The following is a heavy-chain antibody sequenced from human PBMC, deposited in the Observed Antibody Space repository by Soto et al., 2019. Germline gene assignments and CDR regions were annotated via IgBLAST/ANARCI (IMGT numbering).Heavy chain of an antibody. CDR2: VKSKNDGGTT. V-gene: IGHV3-15*07. CDR1: GFTFSNAW. J-gene: IGHJ4*01. CDR3: TTDTAAATVAFRFDY. Sequence: GGSLRLSCAASGFTFSNAWINWVRQAPGKGLEWVGRVKSKNDGGTTDFAAPVKGRFAISRDDSKNMVYLEMNSLQTEDTAMYYCTTDTAAATVAFRFDYWGHGTLVTVSS. D-gene: IGHD2-15*01.